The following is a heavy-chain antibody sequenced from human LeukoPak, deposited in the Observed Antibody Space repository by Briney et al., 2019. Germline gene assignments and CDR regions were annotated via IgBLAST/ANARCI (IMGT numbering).Heavy chain of an antibody. V-gene: IGHV4-34*01. J-gene: IGHJ1*01. CDR1: GGSFSGYY. CDR3: ARGPNYYDSSGYPIQH. Sequence: SETLSLTCAVYGGSFSGYYWSWIRQPPGKGLEWIGEINHSGSTNYNPSLKSRVTISVDTSKNQLSLKLSSVTAADTAVYYCARGPNYYDSSGYPIQHWGQGTLVTVSS. D-gene: IGHD3-22*01. CDR2: INHSGST.